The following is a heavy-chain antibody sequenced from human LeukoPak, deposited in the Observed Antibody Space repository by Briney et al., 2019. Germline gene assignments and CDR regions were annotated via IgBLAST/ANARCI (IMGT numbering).Heavy chain of an antibody. V-gene: IGHV4-59*01. CDR1: GGSISSYY. CDR3: ARDQGPYYYDSRHYYYGMDV. J-gene: IGHJ6*02. CDR2: IYYSGST. D-gene: IGHD3-22*01. Sequence: SETLSLTCTVSGGSISSYYWSWIRQPPGEGLEWIGYIYYSGSTNYNPSLKSRVTISVDTSKNQLSLKLSSVTAADTAVYYCARDQGPYYYDSRHYYYGMDVWGQGTTVTVSS.